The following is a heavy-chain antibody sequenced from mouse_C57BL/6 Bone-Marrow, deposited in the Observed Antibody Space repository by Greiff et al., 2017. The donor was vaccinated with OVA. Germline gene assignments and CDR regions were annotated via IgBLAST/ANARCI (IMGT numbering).Heavy chain of an antibody. Sequence: VQLQQSGPELVKPGASVKISCKASGYTFTDYYMNWVKQSHGKSLEWIGDINPNNGGTSYNQKFKGKATLTVDKSSSTAYMELRSLTSEDSAVYYCGHGGFYYYAMDYWGQGTSVTVSS. CDR1: GYTFTDYY. V-gene: IGHV1-26*01. CDR3: GHGGFYYYAMDY. J-gene: IGHJ4*01. CDR2: INPNNGGT.